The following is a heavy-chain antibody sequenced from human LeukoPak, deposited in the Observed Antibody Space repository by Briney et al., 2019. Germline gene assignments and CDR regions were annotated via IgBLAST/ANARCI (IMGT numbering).Heavy chain of an antibody. CDR3: AKDVGSSTSCYVDY. CDR1: GFTFSSYE. CDR2: IRYDGSNK. Sequence: GGSLRLSCAASGFTFSSYEMNWVRQAPGKGLEWVAFIRYDGSNKYYADSVKGRFTISRDNSKNTLYLQMNSLRAEDTAVYYCAKDVGSSTSCYVDYWGQGTLVTVSS. J-gene: IGHJ4*02. D-gene: IGHD2-2*01. V-gene: IGHV3-30*02.